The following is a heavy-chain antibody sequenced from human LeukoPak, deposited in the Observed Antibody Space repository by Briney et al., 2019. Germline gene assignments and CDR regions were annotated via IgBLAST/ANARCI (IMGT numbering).Heavy chain of an antibody. J-gene: IGHJ5*02. CDR3: ARDRYSSRIAAAGPNWFDP. CDR1: GYTFTSYY. V-gene: IGHV1-46*01. D-gene: IGHD6-13*01. CDR2: INPSGVRT. Sequence: ASVKVSCTASGYTFTSYYMHWVRQAPGQGLEWMGIINPSGVRTRYAQKFQGRVTMTRETSTRTVYMDLSSLRSEDTAVYYCARDRYSSRIAAAGPNWFDPWGQGTLVTVSS.